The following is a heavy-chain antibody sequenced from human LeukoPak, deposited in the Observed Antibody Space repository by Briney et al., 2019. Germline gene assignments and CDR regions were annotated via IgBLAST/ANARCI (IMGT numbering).Heavy chain of an antibody. CDR3: ARSGCPGGSCYLRYSWLDL. CDR2: ITTTSSYI. V-gene: IGHV3-21*01. J-gene: IGHJ5*02. Sequence: GGSLRLSCATSGFTFSNSDMTWVRQAPGKGLEWVSSITTTSSYIYYADSVRGRFTISRDNAKNSLYLHMDSLRAEDTAVYYCARSGCPGGSCYLRYSWLDLWGRGTLVTVSS. D-gene: IGHD2-15*01. CDR1: GFTFSNSD.